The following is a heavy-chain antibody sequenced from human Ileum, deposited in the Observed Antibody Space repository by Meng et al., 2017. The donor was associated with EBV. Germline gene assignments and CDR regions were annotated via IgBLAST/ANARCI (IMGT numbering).Heavy chain of an antibody. CDR2: ISAYNGNT. CDR3: ARVEVGITSGDY. D-gene: IGHD1-26*01. CDR1: GYTFTNYG. V-gene: IGHV1-18*01. Sequence: HGQFVKSGGEVKKPWASVKVSCKASGYTFTNYGITWVRQAPGQGLEWMGWISAYNGNTNYAQTLQGRVTMTTDTSTSTAYMELGSLRSDDTAVYYCARVEVGITSGDYWGQGTLVTVSS. J-gene: IGHJ4*02.